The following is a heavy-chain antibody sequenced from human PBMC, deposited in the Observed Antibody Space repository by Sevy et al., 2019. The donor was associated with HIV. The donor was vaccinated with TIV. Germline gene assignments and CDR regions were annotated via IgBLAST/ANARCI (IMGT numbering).Heavy chain of an antibody. CDR1: GFTFSSYA. CDR2: IGTLDDT. J-gene: IGHJ4*02. D-gene: IGHD2-21*01. CDR3: VRGLQSHCDRTACPLDH. V-gene: IGHV3-13*04. Sequence: GGSLRLSCAASGFTFSSYAMHWVRQSTGKGLEWISSIGTLDDTFYAESVKGRFTISRDNAKSSLYLQMNSLRVGDTARYYCVRGLQSHCDRTACPLDHWGQGTLVTVSS.